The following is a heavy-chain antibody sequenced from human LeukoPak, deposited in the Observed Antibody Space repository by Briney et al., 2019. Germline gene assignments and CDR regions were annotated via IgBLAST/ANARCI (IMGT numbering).Heavy chain of an antibody. CDR1: GFTVSSNY. CDR3: VKDLRDMWTFDY. Sequence: PGGSLRLSCAASGFTVSSNYMSWVRQAPGKGLEWVSVIYSGGNTYHADSVKGRFTISRDDSRSILYLQMSSLRAEDTAVYYCVKDLRDMWTFDYWGQGTLVTVSS. V-gene: IGHV3-53*01. CDR2: IYSGGNT. J-gene: IGHJ4*02. D-gene: IGHD2-21*01.